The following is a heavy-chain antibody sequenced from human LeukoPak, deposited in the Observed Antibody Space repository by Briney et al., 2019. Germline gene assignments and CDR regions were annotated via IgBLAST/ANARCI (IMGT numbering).Heavy chain of an antibody. D-gene: IGHD3-22*01. CDR3: ARGVRASMYYYDSSGPGYFDY. Sequence: ASVKVSCKASGYTFTSYDINWVRQATGQGLEWMGWMNPNSGNTGYAQKFQGRVTITRNTSISTAYMELSSLRSEDTAVYYCARGVRASMYYYDSSGPGYFDYGGQGTVVTVSS. J-gene: IGHJ4*02. V-gene: IGHV1-8*03. CDR1: GYTFTSYD. CDR2: MNPNSGNT.